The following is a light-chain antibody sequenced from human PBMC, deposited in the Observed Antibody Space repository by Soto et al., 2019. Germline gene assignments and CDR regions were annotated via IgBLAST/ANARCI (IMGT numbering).Light chain of an antibody. V-gene: IGKV1-33*01. CDR3: QQYDFLVT. Sequence: DIQMTQSPSSLSASVGDRVTITCQASQDINNYLNWYQQKPGKAPELLIYDASNLQTGVPTRFSGSGSGKHFTATLSSLQPEDIATYFCQQYDFLVTFGQGTRLEIQ. J-gene: IGKJ5*01. CDR2: DAS. CDR1: QDINNY.